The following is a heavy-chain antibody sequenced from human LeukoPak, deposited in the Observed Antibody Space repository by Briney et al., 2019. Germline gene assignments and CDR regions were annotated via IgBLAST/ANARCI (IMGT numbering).Heavy chain of an antibody. V-gene: IGHV4-39*07. D-gene: IGHD3-22*01. Sequence: SEALSLTCTVSGGSISSSSYYWGWIRQPPGKGLEWIGRIYTSGSTNYNPSLKSRVTISGDTSKNQFSLRLSSVTAADTAVYYCARASYSYDINGWVPFDYWGQGALVTVSS. CDR3: ARASYSYDINGWVPFDY. CDR1: GGSISSSSYY. CDR2: IYTSGST. J-gene: IGHJ4*02.